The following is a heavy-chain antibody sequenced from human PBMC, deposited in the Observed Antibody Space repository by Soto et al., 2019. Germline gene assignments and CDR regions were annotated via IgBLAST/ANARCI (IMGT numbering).Heavy chain of an antibody. Sequence: GGSLRLSCAASGFTVSSNCMSWVRQAPGKGLEWVAVISYDGSNKYYADSVKGRFTISRDNSKNTLYLQMNSLRAEDTAVYYCAKDHAALRWSGGFDYWGQGTLVTVSS. J-gene: IGHJ4*02. D-gene: IGHD4-17*01. CDR2: ISYDGSNK. CDR1: GFTVSSNC. CDR3: AKDHAALRWSGGFDY. V-gene: IGHV3-30*18.